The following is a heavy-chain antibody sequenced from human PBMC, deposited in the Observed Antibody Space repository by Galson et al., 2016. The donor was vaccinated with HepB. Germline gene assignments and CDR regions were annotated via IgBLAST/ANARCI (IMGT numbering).Heavy chain of an antibody. CDR3: APDYDSSGHFEAD. Sequence: SLRLSCAASRFPFKIYAMNWFRRAPGKGLEWVSLIANALNAENRHYADSVNGRFTISRDDANSFLYLHMSSLRVEDMAVYYCAPDYDSSGHFEADWGQGTLVTVS. D-gene: IGHD3-22*01. CDR2: IANALNAENR. J-gene: IGHJ4*02. CDR1: RFPFKIYA. V-gene: IGHV3-23*01.